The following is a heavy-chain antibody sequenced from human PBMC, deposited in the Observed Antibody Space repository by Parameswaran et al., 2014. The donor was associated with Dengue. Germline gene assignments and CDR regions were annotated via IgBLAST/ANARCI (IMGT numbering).Heavy chain of an antibody. Sequence: VRQGSREGTGVDWVYLLHGSTNYNPSLKSRVTISVDTSKNQFSLKLSSVTAADTAVYYCASWVVPAATKGPRFDPWGQGTLVTVSS. D-gene: IGHD2-2*01. V-gene: IGHV4-59*01. J-gene: IGHJ5*02. CDR2: LLHGST. CDR3: ASWVVPAATKGPRFDP.